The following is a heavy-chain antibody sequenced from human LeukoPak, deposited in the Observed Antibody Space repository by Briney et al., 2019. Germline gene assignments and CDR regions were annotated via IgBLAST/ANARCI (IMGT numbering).Heavy chain of an antibody. CDR1: GYTFTSYG. D-gene: IGHD6-13*01. CDR3: AICPGKQQLVSWFDP. V-gene: IGHV1-18*01. Sequence: ASVKVSCKASGYTFTSYGISWVRQAPGQGLEWMGWISAYNGNKNYAQKLQGRVTTTTDTSTSTAYMELRSLRSDDTAVYYCAICPGKQQLVSWFDPWGRGTLVTVSS. CDR2: ISAYNGNK. J-gene: IGHJ5*02.